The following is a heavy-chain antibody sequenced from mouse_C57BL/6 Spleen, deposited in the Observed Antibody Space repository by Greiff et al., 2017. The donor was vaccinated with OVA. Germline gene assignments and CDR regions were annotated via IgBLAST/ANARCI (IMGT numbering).Heavy chain of an antibody. D-gene: IGHD1-1*01. CDR1: GYTFTSYW. J-gene: IGHJ2*01. CDR2: IDPSDSET. CDR3: ARGLTTVVYFDY. V-gene: IGHV1-52*01. Sequence: QVQLQQPGAELVRPGSSVKLSCKASGYTFTSYWMPWVKQRPIQGLEWIGNIDPSDSETHYNQKFKDKATLTVDKSSSTAYMQLSRLTSEDSAVYSSARGLTTVVYFDYWGQGTTLTVSS.